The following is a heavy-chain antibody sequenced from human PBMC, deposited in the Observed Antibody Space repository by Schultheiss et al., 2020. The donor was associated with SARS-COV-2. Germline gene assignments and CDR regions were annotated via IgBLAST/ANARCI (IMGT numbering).Heavy chain of an antibody. V-gene: IGHV3-21*01. CDR1: GFTISTNS. CDR2: ISFSSSYI. J-gene: IGHJ3*02. Sequence: GESLKISCVASGFTISTNSMNWVRLTPGKGLEWVSSISFSSSYIYYADSVKGRFTISRDNSKNTLYLQMNSLRAEDTAVYYCASCGIVVVPAAPNAFDIWGQGTMVTVSS. CDR3: ASCGIVVVPAAPNAFDI. D-gene: IGHD2-2*01.